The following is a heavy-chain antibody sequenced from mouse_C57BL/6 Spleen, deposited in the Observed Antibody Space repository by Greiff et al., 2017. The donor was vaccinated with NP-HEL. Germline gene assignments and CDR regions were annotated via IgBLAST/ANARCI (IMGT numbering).Heavy chain of an antibody. J-gene: IGHJ3*01. Sequence: QVQLQQSGAELVRPGASVTLSCKASGYTFTDYEMHWVKQTPVHGLEWIGAIYPETGGTAYNQKFKGKAILTADKSSSTAYMELRSLTSEDSAVYYCTREGGLPVFAYWGQGTLVTVSA. CDR2: IYPETGGT. V-gene: IGHV1-15*01. D-gene: IGHD3-1*01. CDR3: TREGGLPVFAY. CDR1: GYTFTDYE.